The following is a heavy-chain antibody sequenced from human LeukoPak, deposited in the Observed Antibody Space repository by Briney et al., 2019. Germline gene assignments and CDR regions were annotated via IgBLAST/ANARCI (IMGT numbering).Heavy chain of an antibody. CDR1: GYRFTSYW. D-gene: IGHD3-10*01. V-gene: IGHV5-51*01. CDR3: ARHYYREYYFDY. CDR2: IYPGDSDT. J-gene: IGHJ4*02. Sequence: PGEPLKISRKGSGYRFTSYWIGWVRQMPGKGLERMGIIYPGDSDTRYSPSFQGQVTISADKSISTAYLQWSSLKASDTAMNYWARHYYREYYFDYWGQGTLVTVSS.